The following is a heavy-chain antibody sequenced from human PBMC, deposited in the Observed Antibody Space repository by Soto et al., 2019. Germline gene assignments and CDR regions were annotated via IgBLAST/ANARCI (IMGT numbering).Heavy chain of an antibody. J-gene: IGHJ6*02. D-gene: IGHD2-21*02. Sequence: QVQLVQSGAEVRKPGSSVEVSCMASGSTFSSYTVNWVRQAPGQGLEWIGRIIPVLGVTHYARRFQGRVTSAADRSGXTXYXXLTSLTSEDTAVYYCARRRYCGVDCYNKFYYGMDVWGQGTTVTVSS. V-gene: IGHV1-69*02. CDR2: IIPVLGVT. CDR1: GSTFSSYT. CDR3: ARRRYCGVDCYNKFYYGMDV.